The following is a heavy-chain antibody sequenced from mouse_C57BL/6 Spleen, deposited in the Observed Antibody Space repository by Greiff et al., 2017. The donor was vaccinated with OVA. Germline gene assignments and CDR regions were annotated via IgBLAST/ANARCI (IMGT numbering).Heavy chain of an antibody. D-gene: IGHD1-1*01. CDR1: GYSITSGYY. CDR3: ASYYYGSIFDY. CDR2: ISYDGSN. Sequence: VQLQQSGPGLVKPSQSLSLTCSVTGYSITSGYYWNWIRQFPGNKLEWMGYISYDGSNNYNPSLKNRISITRDTSKNQFFLKLNSVTTEDTATYDCASYYYGSIFDYWGQGTTLTVSS. V-gene: IGHV3-6*01. J-gene: IGHJ2*01.